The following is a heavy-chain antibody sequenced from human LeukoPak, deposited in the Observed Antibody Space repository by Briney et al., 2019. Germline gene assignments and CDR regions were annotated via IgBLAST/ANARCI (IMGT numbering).Heavy chain of an antibody. V-gene: IGHV3-23*01. D-gene: IGHD2-2*01. J-gene: IGHJ4*02. CDR2: ISGHGSNT. CDR3: AKESPKSCSSTTCSIDY. CDR1: GFTFSSFP. Sequence: GGSLRLSCAASGFTFSSFPMSWVRQAPGKGLKWVSAISGHGSNTYYADSVKGRFTISRDNSKNTLYLQMDSLRAEDTAVYYCAKESPKSCSSTTCSIDYWGQGTLVTVSS.